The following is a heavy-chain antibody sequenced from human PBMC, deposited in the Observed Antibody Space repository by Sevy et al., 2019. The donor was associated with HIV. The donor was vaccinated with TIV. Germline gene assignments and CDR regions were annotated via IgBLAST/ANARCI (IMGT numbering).Heavy chain of an antibody. Sequence: ASVKVSCKASGYTFTGYYMHWVRQAPGQGLEWMGWINPNSGGTNYAQKFQGRVTMTRDTSISTAYMELSRLRSDDTAVYYCAIDHRLGSDYVWGSYRYAWFDPWGQGTLVTVSS. CDR2: INPNSGGT. D-gene: IGHD3-16*02. J-gene: IGHJ5*02. CDR3: AIDHRLGSDYVWGSYRYAWFDP. V-gene: IGHV1-2*02. CDR1: GYTFTGYY.